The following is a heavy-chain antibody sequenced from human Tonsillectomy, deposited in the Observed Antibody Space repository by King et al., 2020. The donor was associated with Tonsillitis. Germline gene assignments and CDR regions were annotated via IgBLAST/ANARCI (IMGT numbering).Heavy chain of an antibody. CDR1: GGSFSGYY. D-gene: IGHD3-3*01. CDR3: AGGPRAYYDFWSGHYYFDY. J-gene: IGHJ4*02. CDR2: INHSGST. V-gene: IGHV4-34*01. Sequence: VQLQQWGAGLLKPSETLSLTCAVYGGSFSGYYWSWIRQPPGKGLEWIGEINHSGSTNYNPSLKSRVTISVDTSKNQFSLTLSSVTAADTAVYYCAGGPRAYYDFWSGHYYFDYWGQGTLVTVSS.